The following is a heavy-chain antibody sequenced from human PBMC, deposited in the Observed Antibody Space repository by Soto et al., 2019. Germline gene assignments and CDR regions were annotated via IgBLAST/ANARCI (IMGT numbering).Heavy chain of an antibody. J-gene: IGHJ4*02. CDR1: GFSLSHIRVG. D-gene: IGHD5-12*01. CDR2: VFSNDAQ. V-gene: IGHV2-26*01. Sequence: QVTLQESGPVLVKPTEPLTLTCTVSGFSLSHIRVGVGWIRQPPGKALEWLAHVFSNDAQSYSPSLTGRLTISRDTVRSPVVLTMTNVDPVDTATYFCARIERYSTYEYFAFWGQGTLVTVSS. CDR3: ARIERYSTYEYFAF.